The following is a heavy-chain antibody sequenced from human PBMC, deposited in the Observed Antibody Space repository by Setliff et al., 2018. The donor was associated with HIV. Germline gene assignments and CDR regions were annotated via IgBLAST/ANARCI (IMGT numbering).Heavy chain of an antibody. D-gene: IGHD5-18*01. J-gene: IGHJ5*02. V-gene: IGHV1-69*06. CDR3: ARGGPGSSFGYDWFDP. CDR1: GDTFSNSL. CDR2: IIPLFGTA. Sequence: SVKVSCKASGDTFSNSLVTWVRQAPGQGLEWMGGIIPLFGTANYAQKFQGRVAMTADTSTNTVYMEPSSLRSEDTAIYYCARGGPGSSFGYDWFDPWGQGTPVTVSS.